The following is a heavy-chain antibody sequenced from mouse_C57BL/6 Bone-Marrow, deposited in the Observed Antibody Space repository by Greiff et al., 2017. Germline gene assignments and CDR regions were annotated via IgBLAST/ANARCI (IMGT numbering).Heavy chain of an antibody. CDR3: ARSYGSSYCWYFDV. V-gene: IGHV1-81*01. D-gene: IGHD1-1*01. Sequence: VQLVESGAELARPGASVKLSCKASGYTFTSYGISWVKQRPGQGLEWIGEIYPRSGNTYYNEKFKGKATLTADKSSSTAYMELRSLTSEDSAVYFCARSYGSSYCWYFDVWGTGTTVTVSS. J-gene: IGHJ1*03. CDR1: GYTFTSYG. CDR2: IYPRSGNT.